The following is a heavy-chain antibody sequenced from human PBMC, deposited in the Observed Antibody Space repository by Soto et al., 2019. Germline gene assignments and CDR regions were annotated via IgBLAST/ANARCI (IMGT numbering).Heavy chain of an antibody. D-gene: IGHD7-27*01. J-gene: IGHJ4*02. CDR2: IYDGGRT. CDR1: GGSISTVDYW. V-gene: IGHV4-30-4*01. CDR3: ARGPSGDKVDS. Sequence: QVQLQESGPGPVKPSQTLSLTCTVSGGSISTVDYWWSWIRQSPDMGLEWIGHIYDGGRTYNNPSLERRVTMSVDTSKSQLSLTLSSVCAADTAVYYCARGPSGDKVDSWGQGTLVTVSS.